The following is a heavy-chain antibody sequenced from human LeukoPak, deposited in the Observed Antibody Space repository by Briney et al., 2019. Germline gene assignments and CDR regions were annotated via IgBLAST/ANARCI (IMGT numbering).Heavy chain of an antibody. D-gene: IGHD5-18*01. CDR1: VGTFSSYV. CDR3: ARAPDTAMVPDY. V-gene: IGHV1-69*06. Sequence: SVKVSCKGSVGTFSSYVISWVRQAPGQGLEWVGGIIPIFGTANYAQKFQGRVTSTADKSTSTAYMELSSLRSEDTAVYYCARAPDTAMVPDYWGQGTLVTVSS. CDR2: IIPIFGTA. J-gene: IGHJ4*02.